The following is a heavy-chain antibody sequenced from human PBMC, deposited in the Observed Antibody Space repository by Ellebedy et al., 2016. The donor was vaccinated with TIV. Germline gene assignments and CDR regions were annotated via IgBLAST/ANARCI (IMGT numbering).Heavy chain of an antibody. Sequence: SETLSLTXVVSGGSIGGYSWSWIRQPPGKGLEWIAEVNDAGITSYSPSLKSRLTMSLDTSINQFSLKLTSVTAADTAVYYCATCHSRAYLIFDYWGQGTLVPVSS. V-gene: IGHV4-34*01. CDR2: VNDAGIT. CDR3: ATCHSRAYLIFDY. D-gene: IGHD3-22*01. J-gene: IGHJ4*02. CDR1: GGSIGGYS.